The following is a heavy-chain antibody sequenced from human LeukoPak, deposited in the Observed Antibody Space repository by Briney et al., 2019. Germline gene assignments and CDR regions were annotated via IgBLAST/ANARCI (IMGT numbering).Heavy chain of an antibody. Sequence: GALRLSCAASGFTFSSYAMSWVRQAPGKGLEWVAAISGSGGSTYYADSVKGRFTISRDNSKNTLYLQMNSLRAEDTAVYYCARDGAPPNLRGFDYWGQGTLVTVSS. D-gene: IGHD3-3*01. CDR1: GFTFSSYA. J-gene: IGHJ4*02. CDR3: ARDGAPPNLRGFDY. CDR2: ISGSGGST. V-gene: IGHV3-23*01.